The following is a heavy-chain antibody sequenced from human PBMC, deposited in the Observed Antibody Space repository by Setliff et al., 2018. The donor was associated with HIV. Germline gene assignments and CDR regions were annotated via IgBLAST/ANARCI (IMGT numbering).Heavy chain of an antibody. CDR2: INPNGDQT. D-gene: IGHD6-19*01. CDR3: ARDPRQWLGGIYGNYYMDV. Sequence: ASVKVSCKTSGYTFTGFYINWVRQAPGKGLEWMGRINPNGDQTRPARKCQGRVTMATETSITTAYMELTNLRSDDTAVYYCARDPRQWLGGIYGNYYMDVWGKGTTVTVSS. J-gene: IGHJ6*03. CDR1: GYTFTGFY. V-gene: IGHV1-2*06.